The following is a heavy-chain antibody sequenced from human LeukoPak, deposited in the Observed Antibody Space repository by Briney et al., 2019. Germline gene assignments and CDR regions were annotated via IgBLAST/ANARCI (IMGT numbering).Heavy chain of an antibody. J-gene: IGHJ4*02. CDR3: ARDPAMQTWLSAYYFDY. V-gene: IGHV3-30*02. CDR2: IRYDGSNK. CDR1: GFTFSSYG. Sequence: GGSLRLSCAASGFTFSSYGMYWVRQAPGKGLEWVAFIRYDGSNKYYADSVKGRFTISRDNSKNTLYLQMNSLRAEDTAVYYCARDPAMQTWLSAYYFDYWGQGTQVTVSS. D-gene: IGHD3-22*01.